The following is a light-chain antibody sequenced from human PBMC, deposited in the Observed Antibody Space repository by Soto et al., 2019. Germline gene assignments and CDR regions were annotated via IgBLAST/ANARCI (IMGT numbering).Light chain of an antibody. J-gene: IGLJ2*01. Sequence: QSVLTQPPSASGTPGQRVTISCSGSSSNIGSNYVYWYQQLPGTAPKLLIYRNTQRPSGVPDRFSGSKSGSAASLAISGLRSEDEADYYCAVWDDRLSGPVFGGGTKLTVL. CDR2: RNT. V-gene: IGLV1-47*01. CDR1: SSNIGSNY. CDR3: AVWDDRLSGPV.